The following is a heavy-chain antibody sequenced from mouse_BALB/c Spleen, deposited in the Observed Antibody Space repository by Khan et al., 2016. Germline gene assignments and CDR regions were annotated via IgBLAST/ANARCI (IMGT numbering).Heavy chain of an antibody. J-gene: IGHJ2*01. CDR1: GFSLTSYG. V-gene: IGHV2-9*02. Sequence: QVQRKEAGPGLVAPSQRLSITCTVSGFSLTSYGVHWVRQPPGKGLEWLGVIWAGGSTNYTSALMSRLSISKDNSTSQVFLKMNSLQTDDTAMYYCARDRGTRNYFDYWGQGTTLTVSS. CDR2: IWAGGST. D-gene: IGHD3-3*01. CDR3: ARDRGTRNYFDY.